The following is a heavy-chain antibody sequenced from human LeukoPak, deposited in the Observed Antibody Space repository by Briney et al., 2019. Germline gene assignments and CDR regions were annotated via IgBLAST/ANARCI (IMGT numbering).Heavy chain of an antibody. Sequence: PGGSLRLSCAASGFTFTTYGMHWVRQAPGKGLEWVAVIWYDGGDYNLADSVRGRFTISRDNSKNTLFLQMNNLRAEDTAVYYCARDGISGKTPAYMDVWGEGTTVTVSS. V-gene: IGHV3-33*01. D-gene: IGHD1/OR15-1a*01. CDR3: ARDGISGKTPAYMDV. CDR1: GFTFTTYG. J-gene: IGHJ6*03. CDR2: IWYDGGDY.